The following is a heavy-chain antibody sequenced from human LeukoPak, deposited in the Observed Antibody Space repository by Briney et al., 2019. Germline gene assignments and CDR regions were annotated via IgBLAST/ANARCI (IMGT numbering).Heavy chain of an antibody. V-gene: IGHV1-69*04. Sequence: GASVKVSCKASGGTFSSYAISWVRQAPGQGLEWMGRIIPILGIANYAQKFQGRVTITADKSTSTAYMELSSPRSEDTAVYYCARDRENYYGSGSYYIGTFDYWGQGTLVTVSS. D-gene: IGHD3-10*01. CDR2: IIPILGIA. CDR1: GGTFSSYA. CDR3: ARDRENYYGSGSYYIGTFDY. J-gene: IGHJ4*02.